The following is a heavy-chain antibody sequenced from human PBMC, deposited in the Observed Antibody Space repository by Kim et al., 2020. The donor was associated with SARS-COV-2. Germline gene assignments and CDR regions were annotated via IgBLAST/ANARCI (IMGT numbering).Heavy chain of an antibody. CDR2: INAGNGNT. J-gene: IGHJ6*02. D-gene: IGHD6-13*01. CDR3: ASTESSFVTGIAAGENGMDV. Sequence: ASVKVSCKASGYTFTSYAMHWVRQAPGQRLEWMGWINAGNGNTKYSQKFQGRVTITRDTSASTAYMELSSLRSEDTAVYYCASTESSFVTGIAAGENGMDVWGQGTTVTVSS. CDR1: GYTFTSYA. V-gene: IGHV1-3*01.